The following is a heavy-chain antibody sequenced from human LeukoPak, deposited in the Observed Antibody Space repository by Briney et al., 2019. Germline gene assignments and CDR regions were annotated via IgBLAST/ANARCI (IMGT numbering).Heavy chain of an antibody. CDR1: GFTFNNYA. J-gene: IGHJ4*02. CDR3: AKARAGDITAAFNY. Sequence: PGGSLRLSCAASGFTFNNYAMTWVRQAPGKGLEWVSTIIGSGGSTDYADSVKGRFTISRDNSKDTLFLQMDSLRVEDTAVYYCAKARAGDITAAFNYWGQGTLVTVSS. CDR2: IIGSGGST. V-gene: IGHV3-23*01. D-gene: IGHD6-13*01.